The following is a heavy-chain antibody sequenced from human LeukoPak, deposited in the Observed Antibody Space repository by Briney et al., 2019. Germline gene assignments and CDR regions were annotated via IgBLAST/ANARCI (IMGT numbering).Heavy chain of an antibody. J-gene: IGHJ4*02. CDR2: IYYSGST. V-gene: IGHV4-31*03. Sequence: PSQTLSLTCTVSGGSISSGGYYWRWIRQHPGKGLEWIGYIYYSGSTYYNPSLKSRVTISVDTSKNQFSLKLSSVTAADTAVYYCARDVFGGGGYYFDYWGQGTLVTVSS. D-gene: IGHD3-10*01. CDR3: ARDVFGGGGYYFDY. CDR1: GGSISSGGYY.